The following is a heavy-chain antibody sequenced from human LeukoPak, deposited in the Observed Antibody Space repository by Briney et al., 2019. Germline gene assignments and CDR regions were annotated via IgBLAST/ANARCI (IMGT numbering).Heavy chain of an antibody. CDR3: ARDLGNHLDV. D-gene: IGHD1-14*01. V-gene: IGHV3-30-3*01. Sequence: AGGSLRLSCAASGFTFCSYAMHWVRQAPGKGLEWVAVISYDGSNKYYADSVKGRFTISRDNAKNSLYLQMNSLRAEDTAVYYCARDLGNHLDVWGQGTTVTVSS. J-gene: IGHJ6*02. CDR2: ISYDGSNK. CDR1: GFTFCSYA.